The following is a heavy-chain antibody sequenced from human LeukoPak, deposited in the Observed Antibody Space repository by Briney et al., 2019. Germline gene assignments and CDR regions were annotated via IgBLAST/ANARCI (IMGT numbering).Heavy chain of an antibody. J-gene: IGHJ4*02. D-gene: IGHD3-22*01. Sequence: GGSLRLPCSGSGFTFSSHPMHWVRQAPGKGLEYVSAISFDGGSTYYADSVKGRFTISRDNSKNTLYLQMSSLRVEDTAVYYCVKALYDSGGYYYAYWGQGTLVTVSS. CDR3: VKALYDSGGYYYAY. V-gene: IGHV3-64D*06. CDR2: ISFDGGST. CDR1: GFTFSSHP.